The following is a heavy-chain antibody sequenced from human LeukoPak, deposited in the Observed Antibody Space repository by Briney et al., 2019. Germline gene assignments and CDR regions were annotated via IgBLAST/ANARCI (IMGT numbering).Heavy chain of an antibody. CDR3: ARRIGSSRSLDF. V-gene: IGHV5-51*01. CDR1: GYNFNSYW. CDR2: IYPGDSDT. J-gene: IGHJ4*02. Sequence: GESLKISRKGSGYNFNSYWIGWVRQMPGKGLEWMGIIYPGDSDTSYSPSFQGQVTISANKSISTAYLQWSTLKASDTAMYFCARRIGSSRSLDFWGQGTLVTVSS. D-gene: IGHD1-26*01.